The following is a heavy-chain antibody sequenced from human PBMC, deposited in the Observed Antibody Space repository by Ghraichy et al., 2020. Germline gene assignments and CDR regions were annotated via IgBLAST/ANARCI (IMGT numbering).Heavy chain of an antibody. V-gene: IGHV4-59*01. CDR2: RYDRGST. Sequence: SETLSLTCTVSGVSIVIYQWSWIRQSPGKGLEWIGYRYDRGSTRYKPSLKSRVTISADMSRNRLSLRLSSVTAADTAVYYCARDWGSSSSGGLGPWGQGTLVTVSS. CDR3: ARDWGSSSSGGLGP. J-gene: IGHJ5*01. D-gene: IGHD2-2*01. CDR1: GVSIVIYQ.